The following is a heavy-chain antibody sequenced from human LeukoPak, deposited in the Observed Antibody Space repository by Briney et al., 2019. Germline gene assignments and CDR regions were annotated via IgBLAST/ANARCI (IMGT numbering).Heavy chain of an antibody. J-gene: IGHJ4*02. V-gene: IGHV1-3*01. D-gene: IGHD5-24*01. CDR3: ARGRWSATTASYYLDF. Sequence: ASVKVSCKASEYTFTDYAINWVRQAPGQRLEWMGWINAGNGNIRYSQRFQGRVTITRDTSASTAYTELSSLTSEDTAVYYCARGRWSATTASYYLDFWGQGTLVTVSS. CDR2: INAGNGNI. CDR1: EYTFTDYA.